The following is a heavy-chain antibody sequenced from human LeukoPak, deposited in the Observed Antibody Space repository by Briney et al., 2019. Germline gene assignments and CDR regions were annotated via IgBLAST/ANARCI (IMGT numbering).Heavy chain of an antibody. J-gene: IGHJ4*02. Sequence: GGSLRLSCAASGFTFSDYWMHWVRQAPGKGLVWVSRINTDGSFTRYADSVQGRFTISRDTVKNTLFLQMNSLRAEDTAVYYCAREAKVGGALQYWGQGILVTVSS. V-gene: IGHV3-74*01. CDR2: INTDGSFT. CDR1: GFTFSDYW. CDR3: AREAKVGGALQY. D-gene: IGHD1-26*01.